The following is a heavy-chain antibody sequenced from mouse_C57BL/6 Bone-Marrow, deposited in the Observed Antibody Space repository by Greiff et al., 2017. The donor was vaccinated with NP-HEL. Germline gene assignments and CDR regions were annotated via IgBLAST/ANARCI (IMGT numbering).Heavy chain of an antibody. CDR3: TRGGFITTVEETWFAY. D-gene: IGHD1-1*01. V-gene: IGHV1-15*01. J-gene: IGHJ3*01. Sequence: VQLQQSGAELVRPGASVTLSCKASGYTFTDYEMHWVKQTPVHGLEWIGAIDPETGGTAYNQKFKGKAILTADKSSSTAYMELRSLTSEDSAVYYCTRGGFITTVEETWFAYWGRGTLVTVSA. CDR1: GYTFTDYE. CDR2: IDPETGGT.